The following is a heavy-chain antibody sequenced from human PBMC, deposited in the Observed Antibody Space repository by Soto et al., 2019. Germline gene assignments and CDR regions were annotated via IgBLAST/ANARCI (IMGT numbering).Heavy chain of an antibody. D-gene: IGHD6-13*01. Sequence: QVQLQQSGPGLVKPSETLSLTCTVSGGSIRSYYWSWIRQPAGKALEWIGRIYTSGTTNYNPSLKSRVTILLDTSKNQFSLDLSSVTDADTAVYYCAREGSSRFGMDVWGQGTTVTVSS. CDR3: AREGSSRFGMDV. CDR1: GGSIRSYY. CDR2: IYTSGTT. V-gene: IGHV4-4*07. J-gene: IGHJ6*02.